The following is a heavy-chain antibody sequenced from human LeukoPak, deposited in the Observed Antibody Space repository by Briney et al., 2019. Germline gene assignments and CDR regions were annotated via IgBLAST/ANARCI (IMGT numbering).Heavy chain of an antibody. CDR2: IYYSGST. CDR1: GGSISSYY. D-gene: IGHD1-1*01. Sequence: SETLSLTCTVSGGSISSYYWSWIRQPPGKGLEWIGYIYYSGSTNYNPSLKSRVTISVDTSKNQFSLKLSSVTAADTAVYYCARDPAGTTREGVFDIWGQGTMVTSLQ. CDR3: ARDPAGTTREGVFDI. J-gene: IGHJ3*02. V-gene: IGHV4-59*01.